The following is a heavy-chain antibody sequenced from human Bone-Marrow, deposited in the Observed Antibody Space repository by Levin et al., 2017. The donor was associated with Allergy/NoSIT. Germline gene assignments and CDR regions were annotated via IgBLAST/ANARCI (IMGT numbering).Heavy chain of an antibody. J-gene: IGHJ4*02. CDR3: ARHLNYGAYLYFDY. CDR1: GFTFSSYW. CDR2: VKQDGSEK. Sequence: PGGSLRLSCAASGFTFSSYWMSWVRQAPGKGLEWVANVKQDGSEKHYVDSVKGRFTISRDNAENSLYLQMNSLRAEDTAVYYCARHLNYGAYLYFDYWGQGTLVTVSS. D-gene: IGHD4-17*01. V-gene: IGHV3-7*04.